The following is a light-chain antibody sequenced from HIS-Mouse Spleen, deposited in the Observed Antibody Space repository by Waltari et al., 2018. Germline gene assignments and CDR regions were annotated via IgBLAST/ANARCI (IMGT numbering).Light chain of an antibody. Sequence: QSALTQPASVSGSPGQSITISCTGTSSDVGGYNYVSWYQQHPGKAPKRMIYEVSNRPSGVSHRFSGSKSGNTASLTISGLQAEDEADYYCSSYTSSSTFFGTGTKVTVL. CDR2: EVS. CDR1: SSDVGGYNY. CDR3: SSYTSSSTF. J-gene: IGLJ1*01. V-gene: IGLV2-14*01.